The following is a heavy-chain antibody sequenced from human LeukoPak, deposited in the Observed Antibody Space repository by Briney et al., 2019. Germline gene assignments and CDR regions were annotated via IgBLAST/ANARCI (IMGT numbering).Heavy chain of an antibody. CDR2: IYYSGST. CDR1: GGSISSGGYY. J-gene: IGHJ4*02. CDR3: ARDRSGYDYPYFDY. D-gene: IGHD5-12*01. V-gene: IGHV4-31*03. Sequence: SETLSLTCTVSGGSISSGGYYWSWIRQHPGKGLEWIGYIYYSGSTYYNPSLKSRVTILVDTSKNQFSLKLNSATAADTAVYYCARDRSGYDYPYFDYWGQGTLVTVSS.